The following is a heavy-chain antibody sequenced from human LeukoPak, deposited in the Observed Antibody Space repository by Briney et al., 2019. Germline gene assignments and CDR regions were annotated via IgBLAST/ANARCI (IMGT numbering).Heavy chain of an antibody. CDR2: IYYSGST. J-gene: IGHJ4*02. CDR3: ARVQDYDFWSGYFDY. CDR1: GGSISSYY. Sequence: SETLSLTCTVSGGSISSYYWSWIRQPPGKGLEWIGYIYYSGSTNYNPSLKSRVTISVDTSKNQFSPKLSSVTAADTAVYYCARVQDYDFWSGYFDYWGQGTLVTVSS. V-gene: IGHV4-59*01. D-gene: IGHD3-3*01.